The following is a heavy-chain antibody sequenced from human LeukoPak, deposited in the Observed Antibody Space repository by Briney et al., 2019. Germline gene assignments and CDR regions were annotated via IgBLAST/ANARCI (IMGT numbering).Heavy chain of an antibody. J-gene: IGHJ4*02. CDR2: IYYSGST. D-gene: IGHD3-3*01. Sequence: PSETLSLTCTVSGGSISSYYWSWIRQPPGKGLEWIGYIYYSGSTNYNPSLKSRVTISVDTSKDQFSLKLSSVTAADTAVYYCARLTGDDFWSGYPYYFDYWGQGTLVTVSS. CDR3: ARLTGDDFWSGYPYYFDY. V-gene: IGHV4-59*01. CDR1: GGSISSYY.